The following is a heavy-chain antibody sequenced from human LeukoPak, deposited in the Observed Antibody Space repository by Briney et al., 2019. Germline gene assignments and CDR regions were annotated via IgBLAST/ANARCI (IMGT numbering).Heavy chain of an antibody. CDR1: GFTVGNNY. Sequence: GGSLRLSCAASGFTVGNNYMSWVRQVPGKGLEWVSVIYKVGNTFYADSVKGRFTISRDNAKNSLYLQMNSLRDEDTAVYYCARFPHYYDSSGYSFWGQGTLVTVSS. J-gene: IGHJ4*02. CDR2: IYKVGNT. V-gene: IGHV3-66*01. D-gene: IGHD3-22*01. CDR3: ARFPHYYDSSGYSF.